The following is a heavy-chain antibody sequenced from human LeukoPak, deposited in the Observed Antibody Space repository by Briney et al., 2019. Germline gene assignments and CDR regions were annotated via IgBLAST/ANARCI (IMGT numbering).Heavy chain of an antibody. CDR3: AKEASYCTNGVCYSRIFDT. D-gene: IGHD2-8*01. CDR2: ISGSGGST. J-gene: IGHJ5*02. V-gene: IGHV3-23*01. CDR1: GFTFSSYA. Sequence: PGGSLGLSCAASGFTFSSYAMSWVRQAPGKGLEWVSAISGSGGSTFYADSVKGRFTMSRDNSKNTLYLQMNSLRAEDTAVYYCAKEASYCTNGVCYSRIFDTWGQGTLVTVYS.